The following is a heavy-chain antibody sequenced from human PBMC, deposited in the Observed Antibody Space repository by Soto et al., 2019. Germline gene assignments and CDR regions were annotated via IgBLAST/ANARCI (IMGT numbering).Heavy chain of an antibody. V-gene: IGHV3-74*01. J-gene: IGHJ4*02. CDR2: INAGGTSI. CDR1: GFSFSSYW. CDR3: ARAGSYRFDY. Sequence: PGGSLRLSCVGSGFSFSSYWVHWVRQPPGKGLEWVPRINAGGTSISYADSVKGRFTISRDNAKNTFYLQMDGLGVDDTAVYYCARAGSYRFDYWGLGTLVTVSS. D-gene: IGHD3-10*01.